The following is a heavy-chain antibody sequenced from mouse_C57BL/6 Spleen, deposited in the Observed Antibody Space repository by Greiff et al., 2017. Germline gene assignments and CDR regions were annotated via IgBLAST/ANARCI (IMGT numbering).Heavy chain of an antibody. V-gene: IGHV2-2*01. CDR3: ARDEEKKGFYALDY. CDR2: IWSGGST. Sequence: QVQLKESGPGLVQPSPSLSITCTVSGFSLTSYGVHWVRQSPGKGLEWLGVIWSGGSTDYNAAFMSRLSISKDNSKSQVFFKMNSLQADDTAIYYCARDEEKKGFYALDYWGQGTSVTVSS. J-gene: IGHJ4*01. CDR1: GFSLTSYG.